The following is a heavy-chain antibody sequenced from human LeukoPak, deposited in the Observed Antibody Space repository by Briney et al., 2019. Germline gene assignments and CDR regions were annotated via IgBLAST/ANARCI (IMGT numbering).Heavy chain of an antibody. V-gene: IGHV1-69*13. CDR3: ARPHELYDILTGPLDY. J-gene: IGHJ4*02. D-gene: IGHD3-9*01. Sequence: EASVKVSCKASGGTFSSYAISWVRQAPGQGLEWMGGIIPIFGTANYAQKFQGRVTITADESTSTAYMELSSLRSEDTAVYYCARPHELYDILTGPLDYWGQGTLVTVSS. CDR2: IIPIFGTA. CDR1: GGTFSSYA.